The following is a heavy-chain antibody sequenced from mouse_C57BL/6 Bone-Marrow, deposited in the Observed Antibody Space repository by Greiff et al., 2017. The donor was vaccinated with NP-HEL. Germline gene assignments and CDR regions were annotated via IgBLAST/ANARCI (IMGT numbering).Heavy chain of an antibody. J-gene: IGHJ3*01. V-gene: IGHV1-54*01. CDR1: GYAFTNYL. CDR2: INPGSGGT. Sequence: VQLKESGAELVRPGTSVKVSCKASGYAFTNYLIEWVKQRPGQGLEWIGVINPGSGGTNYNEKFKGKATLTADKSSSTAYMQLSSLTSEDSAVYFCARGPLAAYWGQGTLVTVSA. CDR3: ARGPLAAY. D-gene: IGHD4-1*01.